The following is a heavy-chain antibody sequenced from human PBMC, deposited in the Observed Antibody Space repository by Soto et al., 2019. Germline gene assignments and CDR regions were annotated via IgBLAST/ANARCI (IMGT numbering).Heavy chain of an antibody. CDR2: IYSGGST. J-gene: IGHJ6*02. CDR1: GFTVSSSY. V-gene: IGHV3-53*01. CDR3: ARGSHDYGGNPPYYYYGMDV. Sequence: PGGSLRLSCAASGFTVSSSYMSWVGQSPGKGLEWVSVIYSGGSTYYADSVKGRFTISRDNSKNTLYLQMNSLGAEDTAAYYCARGSHDYGGNPPYYYYGMDVWGQGTTVTVSS. D-gene: IGHD4-17*01.